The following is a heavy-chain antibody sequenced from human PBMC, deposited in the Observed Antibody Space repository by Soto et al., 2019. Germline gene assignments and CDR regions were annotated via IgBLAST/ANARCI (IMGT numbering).Heavy chain of an antibody. CDR1: GFTFSSYG. Sequence: QVQLVESGGGVVQPGRSLRLSCAASGFTFSSYGMHWVRQAPGKGLEWVAVISYDGSNKYYADSVKGRFTISRDNSKNTLYLQMNSLRAEETAVYYCAKDVNLTGYKVTYYYYGMDVWGQGTTVTVSS. CDR3: AKDVNLTGYKVTYYYYGMDV. J-gene: IGHJ6*02. D-gene: IGHD3-9*01. CDR2: ISYDGSNK. V-gene: IGHV3-30*18.